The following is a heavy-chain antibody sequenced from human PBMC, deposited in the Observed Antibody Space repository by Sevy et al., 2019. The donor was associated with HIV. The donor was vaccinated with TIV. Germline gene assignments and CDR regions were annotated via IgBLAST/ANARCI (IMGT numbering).Heavy chain of an antibody. V-gene: IGHV3-15*07. CDR2: IKSKTDGGTT. J-gene: IGHJ4*02. Sequence: GGSLRLSCAASGFTFSNAWMNWVRQAPGKGLEWVGRIKSKTDGGTTDYAVPVKGRYTISRDESQNTMYVQMNSLKTEDTAVYYCTTDRHYDFWRAYYERIGFWGQGTLVTVSS. D-gene: IGHD3-3*01. CDR1: GFTFSNAW. CDR3: TTDRHYDFWRAYYERIGF.